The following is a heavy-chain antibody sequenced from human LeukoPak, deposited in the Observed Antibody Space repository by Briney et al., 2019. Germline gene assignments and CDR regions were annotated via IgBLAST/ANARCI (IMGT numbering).Heavy chain of an antibody. CDR3: AREMFDSSGAYMDV. D-gene: IGHD3-22*01. J-gene: IGHJ6*03. CDR1: GFTFSSYS. V-gene: IGHV3-21*01. CDR2: ISSSSSYI. Sequence: GGSLRLSCAASGFTFSSYSMNWVRQAPGKGLEWVSSISSSSSYIYYADSVKGRITISRDNAKNSLYLQMNSLRAEDTSVYYCAREMFDSSGAYMDVWGKGTTVTVSS.